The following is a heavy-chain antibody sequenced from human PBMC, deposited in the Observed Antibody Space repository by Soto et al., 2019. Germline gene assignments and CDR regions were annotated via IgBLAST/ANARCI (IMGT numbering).Heavy chain of an antibody. CDR2: IYYSGST. CDR1: GGSISSYY. J-gene: IGHJ4*02. V-gene: IGHV4-59*01. D-gene: IGHD3-9*01. Sequence: SETLSLTCTVSGGSISSYYWSWIRQPPGKGLGWIGYIYYSGSTNYNPSLKSRVTISVDTSKNQFSLKLSSVTAADTAVYYCARTNVLRYFDWSRYYFDYWGQGTLVTVSS. CDR3: ARTNVLRYFDWSRYYFDY.